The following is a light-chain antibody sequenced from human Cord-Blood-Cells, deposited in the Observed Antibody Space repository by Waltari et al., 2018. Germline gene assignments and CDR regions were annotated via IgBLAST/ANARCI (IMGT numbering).Light chain of an antibody. CDR1: TSDVGSDNL. J-gene: IGLJ1*01. Sequence: QSALTHPASVSGSPGQSITISCAGTTSDVGSDNLVSWYQQHPGKAPKLMIYEGSKRPSGVSNRFSGSKSGNTASLTISGLQAEDEADYYCCSYAGSYVFGTGTKVTVL. V-gene: IGLV2-23*01. CDR3: CSYAGSYV. CDR2: EGS.